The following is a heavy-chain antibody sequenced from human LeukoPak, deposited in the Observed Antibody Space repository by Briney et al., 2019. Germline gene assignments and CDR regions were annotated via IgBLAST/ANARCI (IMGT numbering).Heavy chain of an antibody. J-gene: IGHJ4*02. Sequence: GESLKISCKGSGYSFTSYWIGWVRQASGKGPEWVGRIRSKANSYATVYAASVKGRFTISRDDSKNTAYLQMNSLKTEDTAVYYCTSGLSVRRSNNTPVDYWGQGTLVTVSS. CDR2: IRSKANSYAT. V-gene: IGHV3-73*01. CDR3: TSGLSVRRSNNTPVDY. D-gene: IGHD1-1*01. CDR1: GYSFTSYW.